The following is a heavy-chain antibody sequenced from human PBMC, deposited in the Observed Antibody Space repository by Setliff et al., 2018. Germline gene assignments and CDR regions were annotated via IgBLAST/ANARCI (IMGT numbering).Heavy chain of an antibody. D-gene: IGHD6-19*01. Sequence: SVKVSCKASGGTFSSYAISWVRQAPGQGLEWMGGIIPILGIANYAQKFQGRVTITTDESTSTAYMELSSLRSEDTAVYYCARAGYSSGWLLDNWGQGTLVTVSS. CDR1: GGTFSSYA. CDR2: IIPILGIA. CDR3: ARAGYSSGWLLDN. J-gene: IGHJ4*02. V-gene: IGHV1-69*10.